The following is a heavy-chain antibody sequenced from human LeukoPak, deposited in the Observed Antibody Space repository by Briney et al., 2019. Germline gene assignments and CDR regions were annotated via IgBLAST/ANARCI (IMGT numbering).Heavy chain of an antibody. D-gene: IGHD4-17*01. CDR2: ISSDGGRT. J-gene: IGHJ4*02. Sequence: PGGSLRLSCAASGFTLSRYSMHWIRQAPGKGLEYVSAISSDGGRTYYANSVKGRFTISRDNSKNTLYLQMGSLRGEDTAVYYCARAGYGDSDFDYWGQGTLVTVSS. CDR1: GFTLSRYS. CDR3: ARAGYGDSDFDY. V-gene: IGHV3-64*01.